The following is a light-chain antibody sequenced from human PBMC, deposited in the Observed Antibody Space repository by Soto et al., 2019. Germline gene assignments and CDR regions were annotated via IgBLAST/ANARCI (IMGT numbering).Light chain of an antibody. CDR1: QSISSW. Sequence: DIQMTQSPSTLSASVGDRVTITCRASQSISSWLAWYPQKPGKAPKLLIYKASSFESGVPSRFRGSGSGTEFTLTISSLQPDDFATYYCQQYNSYPITFGQGTRLEMK. V-gene: IGKV1-5*03. CDR2: KAS. J-gene: IGKJ5*01. CDR3: QQYNSYPIT.